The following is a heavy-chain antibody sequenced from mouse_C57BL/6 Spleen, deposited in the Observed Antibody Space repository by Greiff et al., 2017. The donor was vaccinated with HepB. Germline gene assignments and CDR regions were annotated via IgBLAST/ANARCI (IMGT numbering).Heavy chain of an antibody. J-gene: IGHJ3*01. CDR1: GFTFSDYY. D-gene: IGHD1-1*01. Sequence: DVMLVESGGGLVQPGGSLKLSCAASGFTFSDYYMYWVRQTPEKRLEWVAYISNGGGSTYYPDTVKGRFTISRDNAKNTLYLQMSRLKSEDTAMYYCARPYGSSLAWFAYWGQGTLVTVSA. CDR2: ISNGGGST. V-gene: IGHV5-12*01. CDR3: ARPYGSSLAWFAY.